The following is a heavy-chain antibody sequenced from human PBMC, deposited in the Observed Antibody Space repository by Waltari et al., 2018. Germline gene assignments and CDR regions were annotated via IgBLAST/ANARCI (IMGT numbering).Heavy chain of an antibody. CDR3: ARVEVATTNPSYFDY. D-gene: IGHD5-12*01. V-gene: IGHV3-30-3*01. CDR2: ISYDGSSE. Sequence: QVQLVESGGGVVQPGRSLRLSCAASGFTFSSYAMHWVRQGPGKGLEWVAVISYDGSSEYYADSVKGRFTISRDNSKNTLYLQMNSLRPEETAVYYCARVEVATTNPSYFDYWGQGTLVTVSS. CDR1: GFTFSSYA. J-gene: IGHJ4*02.